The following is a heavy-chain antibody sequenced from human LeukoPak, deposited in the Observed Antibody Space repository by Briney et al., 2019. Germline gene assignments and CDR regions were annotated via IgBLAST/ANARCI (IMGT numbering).Heavy chain of an antibody. CDR3: AKDSGSYYYYYYMDV. J-gene: IGHJ6*03. CDR2: ISGSGGST. CDR1: GFTFSSYA. Sequence: PGGSLRLSCAASGFTFSSYAMSWVRQAPGKGLEWVSGISGSGGSTYYADSVKGRFTISRDNSKNTLYLQMNSLRAEDTAVYYCAKDSGSYYYYYYMDVWGKGTTVTVSS. V-gene: IGHV3-23*01.